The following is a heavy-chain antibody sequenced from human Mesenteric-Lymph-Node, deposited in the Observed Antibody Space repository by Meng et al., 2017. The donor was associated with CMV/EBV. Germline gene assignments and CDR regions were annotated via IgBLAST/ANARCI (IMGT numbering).Heavy chain of an antibody. Sequence: GESLKISCAASGFTFSDYYMSWIRQAPGKGLEWVSYISSSGSTIYYADSVKGRFTISRDDSKNTLYLQMNSLRAEDTAVYYCAKAYDDFWSGYYIDWFDPWGQGTLVTVSS. CDR2: ISSSGSTI. D-gene: IGHD3-3*01. CDR1: GFTFSDYY. J-gene: IGHJ5*02. V-gene: IGHV3-11*01. CDR3: AKAYDDFWSGYYIDWFDP.